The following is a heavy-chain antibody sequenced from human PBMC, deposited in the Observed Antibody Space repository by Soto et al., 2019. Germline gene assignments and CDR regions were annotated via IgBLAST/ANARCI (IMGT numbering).Heavy chain of an antibody. Sequence: QVQLVQSGAEVREPGASVKVSCKASGYTFTNYGVSWVRQAPGQGLEWMGWIGGYKGNTNYAQKLQGRGTLTTDTSTSTAYMELRSLRSDDTSVYYCAPHTLDTGMPSGYWGQGTLVTVSS. V-gene: IGHV1-18*01. CDR2: IGGYKGNT. CDR3: APHTLDTGMPSGY. J-gene: IGHJ4*02. D-gene: IGHD5-18*01. CDR1: GYTFTNYG.